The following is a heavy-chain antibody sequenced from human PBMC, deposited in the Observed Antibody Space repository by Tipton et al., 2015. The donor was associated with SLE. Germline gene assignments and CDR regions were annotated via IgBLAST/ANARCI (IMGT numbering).Heavy chain of an antibody. Sequence: TLSLTCDVYGGFLRDYFWSWIRQPPGKGLEWIGEIDQSGSTNYNPSLKSRVTMSGDTSKNEFSLNLSSVTSADTALYYCARAKSGNYFEDWGQGTLVTVSP. V-gene: IGHV4-34*01. CDR2: IDQSGST. D-gene: IGHD1-1*01. CDR1: GGFLRDYF. J-gene: IGHJ4*02. CDR3: ARAKSGNYFED.